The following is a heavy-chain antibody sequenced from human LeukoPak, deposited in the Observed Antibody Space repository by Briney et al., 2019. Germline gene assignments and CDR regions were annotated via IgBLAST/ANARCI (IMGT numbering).Heavy chain of an antibody. CDR3: ARDRGSVESYYYYGMDV. CDR2: IYYSGST. Sequence: SETLSLTCTVSGGSISSSSYYWGWIRQPPGKGLEWIGSIYYSGSTYYNPSLKSRVTISVDTSKNQFSLKLSSVTAADTAVYYCARDRGSVESYYYYGMDVWGQGTTVTVSS. J-gene: IGHJ6*02. CDR1: GGSISSSSYY. D-gene: IGHD3-10*01. V-gene: IGHV4-39*07.